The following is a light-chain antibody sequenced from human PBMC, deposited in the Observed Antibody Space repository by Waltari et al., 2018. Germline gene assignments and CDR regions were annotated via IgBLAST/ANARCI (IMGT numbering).Light chain of an antibody. CDR2: EVR. Sequence: QSALTQPASVSGSPGQSITISCTGTSSDVGVYEYVSWYQQYPGKAPKLMIYEVRNRPSGVSNRFSGSKSGNTASPTISGLQAEDEADYYCSSVTRSSTWVFGGGTKLTVL. CDR1: SSDVGVYEY. J-gene: IGLJ3*02. V-gene: IGLV2-14*01. CDR3: SSVTRSSTWV.